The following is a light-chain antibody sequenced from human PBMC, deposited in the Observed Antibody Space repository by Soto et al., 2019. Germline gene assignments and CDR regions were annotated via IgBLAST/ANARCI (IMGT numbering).Light chain of an antibody. Sequence: QSVLTQPASVSGSPGQSITISCTGTSSDVGGYNYVSWYQQHPGKAPKLLIYDVSNRPSGVSNRFSGSKSGNTASLTISGLQAEDEADYYCRSYTSSGTPVFGGGTKLTVL. J-gene: IGLJ2*01. CDR1: SSDVGGYNY. V-gene: IGLV2-14*01. CDR2: DVS. CDR3: RSYTSSGTPV.